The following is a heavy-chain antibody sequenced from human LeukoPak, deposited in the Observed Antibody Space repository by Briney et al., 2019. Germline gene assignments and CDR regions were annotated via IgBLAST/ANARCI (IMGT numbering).Heavy chain of an antibody. D-gene: IGHD3-3*01. CDR1: GGSISSGSYY. CDR2: IYTSGST. J-gene: IGHJ5*02. CDR3: ARGGYDFWSGYSNWFDP. V-gene: IGHV4-61*02. Sequence: SETLSLTCTVSGGSISSGSYYWSWIRRPAGKGLEWIGRIYTSGSTNYNPSLKSRVTISVDTSKNQFSLKLSSVTAADTAVYYCARGGYDFWSGYSNWFDPWGQGTLVTVSS.